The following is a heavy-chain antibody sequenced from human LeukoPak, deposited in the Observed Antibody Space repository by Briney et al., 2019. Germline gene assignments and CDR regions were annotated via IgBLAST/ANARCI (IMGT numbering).Heavy chain of an antibody. D-gene: IGHD3-10*01. CDR1: GFTFSSYA. Sequence: GGSLRLSCAASGFTFSSYAMSWVRQAPGKGLEWVSSISGSGGSAYYADSVKGRFTTSRDNSKSTLYLQMNSLRAEDTAVYYCAERKGSAFDIWGQGTMVTVSS. J-gene: IGHJ3*02. CDR2: ISGSGGSA. CDR3: AERKGSAFDI. V-gene: IGHV3-23*01.